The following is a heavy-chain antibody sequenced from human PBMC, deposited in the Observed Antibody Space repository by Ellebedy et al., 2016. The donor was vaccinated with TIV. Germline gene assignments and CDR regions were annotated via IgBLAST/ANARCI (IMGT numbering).Heavy chain of an antibody. CDR1: EFTLPTYW. CDR2: INEDGTKK. V-gene: IGHV3-7*01. Sequence: GGSLRLSCTASEFTLPTYWMTWVRQAPGKGLEWVANINEDGTKKHNWDPVKGRFTISRDNAGNSLYLQMNSLGAEDTAVYYCARAIYGASYLWGRGTLVTVSS. CDR3: ARAIYGASYL. J-gene: IGHJ2*01. D-gene: IGHD4-17*01.